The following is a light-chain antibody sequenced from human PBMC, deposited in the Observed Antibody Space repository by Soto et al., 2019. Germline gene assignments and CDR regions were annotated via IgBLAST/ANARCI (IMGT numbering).Light chain of an antibody. CDR1: SSDIGSYTR. V-gene: IGLV2-18*02. Sequence: QSVLTQPPSVSGSPGLSVTISCTGSSSDIGSYTRVSWYQQPPASAPKLLIYEVTRRASGAPDRFSGSASGNTASLTISGVQAEDEADYCCSSYTSFDTVIFGGGTKLTVL. CDR2: EVT. J-gene: IGLJ2*01. CDR3: SSYTSFDTVI.